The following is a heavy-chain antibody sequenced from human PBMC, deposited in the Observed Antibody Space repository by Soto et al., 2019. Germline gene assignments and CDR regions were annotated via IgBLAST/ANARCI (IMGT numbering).Heavy chain of an antibody. V-gene: IGHV3-74*01. Sequence: EVQLVESGGGLVQPGGSLTLSCAASGFTFNTYWVHWVRQAPGKGVVWVSRINPDGRVTNYADSVKGRFTISRDNAQNTLYLQMNSLTPDDTAVYYCARVGQGAWYFGLWGRGTLVTVSS. CDR1: GFTFNTYW. J-gene: IGHJ2*01. CDR2: INPDGRVT. CDR3: ARVGQGAWYFGL. D-gene: IGHD1-26*01.